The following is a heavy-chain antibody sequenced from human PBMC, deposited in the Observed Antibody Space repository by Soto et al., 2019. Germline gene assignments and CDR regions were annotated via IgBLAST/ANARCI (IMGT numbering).Heavy chain of an antibody. J-gene: IGHJ4*02. CDR1: GYTFTSSG. CDR3: ARDQGGYGIFDD. Sequence: QVQLVQSGPEVKKPEASVKVSCKTSGYTFTSSGISWVRQAPGQGPEWMGWISGHNGVTNFARHFQDSVTLTIDSSTNTAYMEVRRLSFAHTAIYYCARDQGGYGIFDDWGQGTLVTVSS. CDR2: ISGHNGVT. D-gene: IGHD5-12*01. V-gene: IGHV1-18*04.